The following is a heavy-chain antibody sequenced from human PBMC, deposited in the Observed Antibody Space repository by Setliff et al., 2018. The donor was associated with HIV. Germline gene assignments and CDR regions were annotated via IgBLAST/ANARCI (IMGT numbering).Heavy chain of an antibody. J-gene: IGHJ4*02. CDR3: ARLTPPPQPQLWYEKGGDY. CDR1: GVSISSSSYY. CDR2: IYYSGST. Sequence: ETLSLTCTVSGVSISSSSYYWGWIRQPPGKGLEWIGNIYYSGSTYYNPSLKSRVTISVDTSKNQFSLKLSSVTAADTAVYYCARLTPPPQPQLWYEKGGDYWGQGTLVTVSS. V-gene: IGHV4-39*01. D-gene: IGHD5-18*01.